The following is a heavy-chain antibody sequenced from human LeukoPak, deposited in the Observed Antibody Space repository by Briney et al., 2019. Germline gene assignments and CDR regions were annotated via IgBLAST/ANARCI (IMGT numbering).Heavy chain of an antibody. CDR3: ARGFGLLWFGELGGYFDY. CDR2: ISWNSGSI. D-gene: IGHD3-10*01. J-gene: IGHJ4*02. V-gene: IGHV3-9*01. Sequence: GGSLRLSCAASGFTFDDYAMHWVRQAPGKGLEWVSGISWNSGSIGYADSVKGRFTISRDNSKNTLYLQMNSLRAEDTAVYYCARGFGLLWFGELGGYFDYWGQGTLVTVSS. CDR1: GFTFDDYA.